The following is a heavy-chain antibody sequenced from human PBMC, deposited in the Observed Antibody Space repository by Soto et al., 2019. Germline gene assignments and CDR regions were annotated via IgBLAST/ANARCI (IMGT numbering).Heavy chain of an antibody. CDR3: ASSHALVVITYILDY. J-gene: IGHJ4*02. V-gene: IGHV1-69*01. Sequence: QVQLVQSGAEVQKPGSSVKVSCKASVGTFSSYAISWVRQAPGQGLEWMGGIIPIFGTANYAQKFQGRVTITADETTSTAYMELSSLRSEDTAVYYCASSHALVVITYILDYWGQGTLVTVSS. D-gene: IGHD3-22*01. CDR1: VGTFSSYA. CDR2: IIPIFGTA.